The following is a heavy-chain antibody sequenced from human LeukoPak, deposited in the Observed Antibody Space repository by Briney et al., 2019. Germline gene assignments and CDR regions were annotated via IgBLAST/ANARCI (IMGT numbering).Heavy chain of an antibody. D-gene: IGHD1-26*01. V-gene: IGHV1-2*02. J-gene: IGHJ4*02. Sequence: ASVKVSCKASGYTFTGNYMHWVRQAPGQGLEWMGWINPDSGGTNYEQKFQGRVTMTRDTSISTAYMKLNRLRSDDTAVYYCAKDGLVEATSYFDYWGQGTLVTVSS. CDR2: INPDSGGT. CDR1: GYTFTGNY. CDR3: AKDGLVEATSYFDY.